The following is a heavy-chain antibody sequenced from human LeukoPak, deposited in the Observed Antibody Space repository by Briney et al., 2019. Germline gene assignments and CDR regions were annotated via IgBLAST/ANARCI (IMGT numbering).Heavy chain of an antibody. J-gene: IGHJ4*02. CDR1: GFTFSSHG. Sequence: GGSLRLSCAASGFTFSSHGMHWVRQAPGKGLEWVALIWYDGSDKYYADSVKGRFTISRDNSKNTVYLQMNSLTAEDTAVYYCAKDRGGSLDYCGQGTLVTVSS. D-gene: IGHD1-26*01. V-gene: IGHV3-33*06. CDR3: AKDRGGSLDY. CDR2: IWYDGSDK.